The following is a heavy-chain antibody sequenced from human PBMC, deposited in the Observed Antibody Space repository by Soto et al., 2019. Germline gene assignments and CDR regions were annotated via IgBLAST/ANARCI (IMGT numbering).Heavy chain of an antibody. CDR2: IDPSDTYT. CDR3: AREGNLEYSSSSSGYYYYYYGMDV. D-gene: IGHD6-6*01. Sequence: LKISCKGSGYSFTSYWISWVRQMPGKGLEWMGRIDPSDTYTNYSPSFQGHVTISADKSISTAYPQWSSLKASDTAMYYCAREGNLEYSSSSSGYYYYYYGMDVWGQGTTVTVSS. V-gene: IGHV5-10-1*01. J-gene: IGHJ6*02. CDR1: GYSFTSYW.